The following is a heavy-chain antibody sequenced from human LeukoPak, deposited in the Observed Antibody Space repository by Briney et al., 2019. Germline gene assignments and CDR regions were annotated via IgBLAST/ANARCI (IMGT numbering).Heavy chain of an antibody. CDR1: GWSFNDYY. CDR2: INARGDT. J-gene: IGHJ5*02. CDR3: ARGQVPAARGYNWFDP. D-gene: IGHD2-2*01. Sequence: SETLSLTCAVYGWSFNDYYWNWIRQPPGKGLEWIVEINARGDTNYNPSLKSRVTISVDTSKKQSSLRLTSMIAADTALYYCARGQVPAARGYNWFDPWGQGTLVTVSS. V-gene: IGHV4-34*01.